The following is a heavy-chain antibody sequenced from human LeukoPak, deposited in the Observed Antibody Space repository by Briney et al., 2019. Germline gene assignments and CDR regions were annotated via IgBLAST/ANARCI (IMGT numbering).Heavy chain of an antibody. V-gene: IGHV1-69*04. Sequence: ASVKVSCKASGYTFTSYGISWVRQAPGQGLEWMGRIIPILGIANYAQKFQGRVTITADKSTSTAYMELSSLRSEDTAVYYCARDRGIIVAADWGQGTLVTVSS. CDR1: GYTFTSYG. CDR3: ARDRGIIVAAD. CDR2: IIPILGIA. J-gene: IGHJ4*02. D-gene: IGHD5-12*01.